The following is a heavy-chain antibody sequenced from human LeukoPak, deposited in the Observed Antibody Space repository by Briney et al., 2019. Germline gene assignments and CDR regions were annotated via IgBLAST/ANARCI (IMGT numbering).Heavy chain of an antibody. CDR3: TRAAVVVVAAPRWFDP. CDR2: IRSKAYGGTT. D-gene: IGHD2-15*01. J-gene: IGHJ5*02. Sequence: PGGSLRLSCTASGFTFGDYAMSWFRQAPGKGLEWVGFIRSKAYGGTTEYAASVKGRFTISRDDSKSIAYLQMNSLKTEDTAVYYCTRAAVVVVAAPRWFDPWGQGTLVTVSS. V-gene: IGHV3-49*03. CDR1: GFTFGDYA.